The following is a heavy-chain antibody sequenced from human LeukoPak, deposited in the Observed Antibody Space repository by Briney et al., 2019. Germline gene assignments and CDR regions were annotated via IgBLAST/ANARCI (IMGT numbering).Heavy chain of an antibody. CDR2: IHTSGSN. CDR3: ARLSAAVHLGAFDL. J-gene: IGHJ3*01. Sequence: SETLSLTCAVSGVSISPYYWAWIRQPPGKGLEWIGYIHTSGSNNQYPSLKSRVTISVDKSKNHFSLRLTSVTAADTAVYHCARLSAAVHLGAFDLWGQGTMVTVSS. V-gene: IGHV4-4*09. CDR1: GVSISPYY. D-gene: IGHD3-3*01.